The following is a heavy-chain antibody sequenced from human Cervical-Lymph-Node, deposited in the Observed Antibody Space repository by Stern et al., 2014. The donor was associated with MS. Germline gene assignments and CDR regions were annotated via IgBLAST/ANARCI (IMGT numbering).Heavy chain of an antibody. Sequence: VQLVQSGAEVKKPGASVKVSCKASGYTFTSYYMHWVRQAPGQGLEWMGIINPSGGSTSYAQKFQGRVTMTRDTSTSTVYMELSSLRSEDTAVYYCARGWYRTVTIVYYFDYLGQGTLVTVSS. V-gene: IGHV1-46*01. CDR1: GYTFTSYY. D-gene: IGHD4-17*01. CDR2: INPSGGST. J-gene: IGHJ4*02. CDR3: ARGWYRTVTIVYYFDY.